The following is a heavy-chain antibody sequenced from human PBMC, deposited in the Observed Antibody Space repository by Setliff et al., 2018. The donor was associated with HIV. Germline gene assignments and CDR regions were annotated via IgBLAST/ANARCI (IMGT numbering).Heavy chain of an antibody. J-gene: IGHJ4*02. CDR2: IKSKTDAGTT. CDR3: AKRGTTYNFPGPLES. Sequence: GGSLRLSCAASGFTFSYAWMSWVRQAPGKGLTWIGRIKSKTDAGTTDYAAPVKGRFTILRDDSKNTLYLEMNSLGFEDTAVYYCAKRGTTYNFPGPLESWGQGTLVTVSS. D-gene: IGHD1-7*01. CDR1: GFTFSYAW. V-gene: IGHV3-15*01.